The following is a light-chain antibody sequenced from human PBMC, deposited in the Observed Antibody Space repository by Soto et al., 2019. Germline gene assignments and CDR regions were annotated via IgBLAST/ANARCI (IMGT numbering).Light chain of an antibody. CDR2: RNY. Sequence: QSVLSQSPSSSGTPGQRVTISCSGSSSNIGSNYVFWYQQLPGTAPKVLIYRNYHRPSGVPDRFSVSNSGSSSSLAISGLRSEDEADYYCGTWDSSLTIGVIFGGGTQLTVL. CDR1: SSNIGSNY. CDR3: GTWDSSLTIGVI. V-gene: IGLV1-47*01. J-gene: IGLJ2*01.